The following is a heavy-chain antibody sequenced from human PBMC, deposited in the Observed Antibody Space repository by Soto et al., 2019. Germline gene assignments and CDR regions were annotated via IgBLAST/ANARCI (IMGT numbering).Heavy chain of an antibody. Sequence: SETLSLTCAVYGGSFRGYYWSWIRQPPGKGLEWIGEINHSGSTNYNPSLKSRVTISVDTSKNQFSLKLSSVTAADTAVYYCARDQAVATYYYYYYGMDVWGQGTTVTVSS. CDR2: INHSGST. V-gene: IGHV4-34*01. CDR1: GGSFRGYY. J-gene: IGHJ6*02. D-gene: IGHD6-19*01. CDR3: ARDQAVATYYYYYYGMDV.